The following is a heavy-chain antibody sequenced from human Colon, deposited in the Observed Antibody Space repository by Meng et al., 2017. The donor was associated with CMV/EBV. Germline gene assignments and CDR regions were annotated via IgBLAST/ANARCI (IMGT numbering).Heavy chain of an antibody. CDR2: IWYDGSNK. Sequence: GESLKISCAASGFTFGSYGMHWVRQAPGKGLEWVAVIWYDGSNKYYADSVKGRFTISRDNSKNTLYLQMNSLRAEDTAVYYCAKGLAVAGTPHYYYYGMDVWGQGTTVTVSS. D-gene: IGHD6-19*01. J-gene: IGHJ6*02. V-gene: IGHV3-33*06. CDR1: GFTFGSYG. CDR3: AKGLAVAGTPHYYYYGMDV.